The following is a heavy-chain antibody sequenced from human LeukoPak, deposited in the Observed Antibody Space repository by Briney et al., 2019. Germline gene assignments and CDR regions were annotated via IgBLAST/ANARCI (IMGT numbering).Heavy chain of an antibody. D-gene: IGHD3-22*01. CDR1: GFTFSNYA. CDR3: ARNRGATGYYWVDY. J-gene: IGHJ4*02. CDR2: ISYDGTNE. Sequence: QSGGSLRLSCAAAGFTFSNYAMHWVRQAPGKGLEWVAVISYDGTNEYYADSVKGRFTISRDNSKNTLYLQMDSLRVEDTAVFYCARNRGATGYYWVDYWGQGTLVSVSS. V-gene: IGHV3-30-3*01.